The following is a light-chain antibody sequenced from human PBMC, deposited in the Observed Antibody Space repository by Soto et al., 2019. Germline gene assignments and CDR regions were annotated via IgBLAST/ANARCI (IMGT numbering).Light chain of an antibody. J-gene: IGLJ3*02. CDR2: TTK. CDR3: AAWDDSVNGGV. Sequence: QSVPTQPPSASGTPGQRATISCSGSSFNIGSNYVYWYQQLPGTAPKLLIYTTKHRPSGVPDGFSGSKSGTSASLAISGLRSEDEADYYCAAWDDSVNGGVVGEGTKLTVL. V-gene: IGLV1-47*01. CDR1: SFNIGSNY.